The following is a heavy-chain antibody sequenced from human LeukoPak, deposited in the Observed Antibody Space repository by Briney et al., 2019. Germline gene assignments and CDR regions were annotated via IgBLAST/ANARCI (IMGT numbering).Heavy chain of an antibody. CDR1: GYTITGYY. CDR2: INPNSGGT. Sequence: ASVKVSCKASGYTITGYYMHWVRQAPGQGLEWMGRINPNSGGTNSAQKFQGRVTMTRNTSISTAYMELSSLRSEDTAVYYCASWPGSYSSGWYYGMDVWGQGTTVTVSS. J-gene: IGHJ6*02. V-gene: IGHV1-2*06. D-gene: IGHD6-19*01. CDR3: ASWPGSYSSGWYYGMDV.